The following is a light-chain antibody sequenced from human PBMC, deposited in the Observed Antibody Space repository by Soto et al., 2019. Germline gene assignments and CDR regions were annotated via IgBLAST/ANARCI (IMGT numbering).Light chain of an antibody. Sequence: QSVLTQPPSASATPGQRVTISCYGSSSNIGKNTVNWYQQVPGTAPKLLIYTNHQRPSGVPGRFSASKSGTSASLAISGLQSEDETDYYCGTWDDSLNGDVFGSGTKVTVL. V-gene: IGLV1-44*01. CDR2: TNH. J-gene: IGLJ1*01. CDR3: GTWDDSLNGDV. CDR1: SSNIGKNT.